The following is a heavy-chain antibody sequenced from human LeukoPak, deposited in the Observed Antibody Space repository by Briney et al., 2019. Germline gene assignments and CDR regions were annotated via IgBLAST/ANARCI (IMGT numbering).Heavy chain of an antibody. J-gene: IGHJ3*02. V-gene: IGHV5-51*01. Sequence: GESLKISCKGSGYSFTSYWIGWVRQMPGKGLEWMGIIYPGDSDTRYSPSFQGQVTISADKSISTAYLQWSSLKASDTAMYYCARHPYGRVVVAANDGFDIWGQGTMVTVSS. CDR2: IYPGDSDT. D-gene: IGHD2-15*01. CDR3: ARHPYGRVVVAANDGFDI. CDR1: GYSFTSYW.